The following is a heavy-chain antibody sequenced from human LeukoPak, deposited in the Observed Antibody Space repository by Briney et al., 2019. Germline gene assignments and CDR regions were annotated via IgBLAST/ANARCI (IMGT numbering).Heavy chain of an antibody. V-gene: IGHV4-59*01. CDR2: IYYSGST. CDR3: ARDEVRLHYFDY. Sequence: SETLSLTCTVSGGSISSYYWSWIRQPPGKGLEWIGYIYYSGSTNYNPSLKSRVTISVETSKNQFSLKLSSVTAADTAVYYCARDEVRLHYFDYWGQGTLVTVSS. J-gene: IGHJ4*02. CDR1: GGSISSYY.